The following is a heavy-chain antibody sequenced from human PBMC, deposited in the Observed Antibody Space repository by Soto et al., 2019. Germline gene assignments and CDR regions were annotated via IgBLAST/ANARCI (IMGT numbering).Heavy chain of an antibody. D-gene: IGHD4-4*01. CDR3: ARPTTVDAFDI. J-gene: IGHJ3*02. V-gene: IGHV1-3*01. Sequence: QVQLVQSGAEVKKPGASVKVSCKASGYTFTSYAMHWVRQAPGQRLEWMGWINAGNGNTKYSQKFQGRVTITRGTSASTAYTEMRSLRSEDTAVYYCARPTTVDAFDIWGQATMVTVSS. CDR1: GYTFTSYA. CDR2: INAGNGNT.